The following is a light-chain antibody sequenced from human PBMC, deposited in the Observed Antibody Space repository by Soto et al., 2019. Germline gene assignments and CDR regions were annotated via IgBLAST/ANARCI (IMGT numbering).Light chain of an antibody. CDR3: QKYNNWPET. J-gene: IGKJ1*01. Sequence: EVVMTQSPVTLSVSPGERATLSCRASQSVGNNLAWYQQKPGQAPRLLIYDTSIRATGIPARFSGSGSGTEFTLTISSLKSEDFAVYFCQKYNNWPETLGQGTKVDIK. CDR1: QSVGNN. V-gene: IGKV3-15*01. CDR2: DTS.